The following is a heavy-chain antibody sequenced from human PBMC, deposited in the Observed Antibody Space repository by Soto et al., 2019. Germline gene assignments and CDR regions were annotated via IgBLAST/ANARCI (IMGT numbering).Heavy chain of an antibody. J-gene: IGHJ1*01. V-gene: IGHV3-30*03. D-gene: IGHD4-17*01. CDR1: GFTFSSYG. CDR2: ISYDGSNK. Sequence: GGSLRLSCAASGFTFSSYGMHWVRQAPGKGLEWVAVISYDGSNKYYADSVKSRVTISVDTSKNQFSLKLSSVTAADTAVYYCARAAPPYGDYAYVFQHWGQGTLVTVSS. CDR3: ARAAPPYGDYAYVFQH.